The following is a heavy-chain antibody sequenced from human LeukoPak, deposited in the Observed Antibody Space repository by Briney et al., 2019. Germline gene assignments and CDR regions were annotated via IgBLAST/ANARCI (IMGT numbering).Heavy chain of an antibody. V-gene: IGHV3-7*05. D-gene: IGHD6-25*01. J-gene: IGHJ4*02. CDR2: IKQDGSEK. Sequence: TGGSLRLSCAASGXTFSSYWMSWVRQAPGEGLEWVANIKQDGSEKYYVDSVKGRFTISRDNAKNSLYLQMNSLRAEDTAVYYCARAGSFDYWGQGTLVTVSS. CDR1: GXTFSSYW. CDR3: ARAGSFDY.